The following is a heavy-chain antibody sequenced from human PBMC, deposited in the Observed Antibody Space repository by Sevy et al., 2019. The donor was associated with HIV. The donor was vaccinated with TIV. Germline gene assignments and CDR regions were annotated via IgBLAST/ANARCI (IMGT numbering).Heavy chain of an antibody. V-gene: IGHV1-69*13. CDR3: ARAGRMAYCGGDCSTPIDY. J-gene: IGHJ4*02. CDR1: GGTFSSYA. Sequence: ASVKVSCKASGGTFSSYAISWVRQAPGQGLEWMGGIIPIFGTANYAQKFQGRVTITADESTNTAYMELSSLRSEDTAVYYCARAGRMAYCGGDCSTPIDYWGQGTLVTVSS. D-gene: IGHD2-21*02. CDR2: IIPIFGTA.